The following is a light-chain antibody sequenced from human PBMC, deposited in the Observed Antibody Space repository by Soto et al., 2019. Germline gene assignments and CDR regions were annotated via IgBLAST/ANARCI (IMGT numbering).Light chain of an antibody. J-gene: IGLJ3*02. Sequence: QSALTQPAYVSGSHGQSITISCTGTRSDVGGYNYVSWYQQHPGKAPKLMIYEVSKRPSGVPDRFSGSKSGNTASLTVSGLQAEDEADYYCNSYAGSNNWVFGGGTKVTGL. V-gene: IGLV2-8*01. CDR3: NSYAGSNNWV. CDR1: RSDVGGYNY. CDR2: EVS.